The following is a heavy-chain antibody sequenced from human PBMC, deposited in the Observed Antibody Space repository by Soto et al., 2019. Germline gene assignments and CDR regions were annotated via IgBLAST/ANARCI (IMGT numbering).Heavy chain of an antibody. CDR2: SRNEANSYTT. D-gene: IGHD3-22*01. Sequence: GGPLRLSCVASGFTFSDHYMDWVRQAPGKGPEWVGRSRNEANSYTTEYAASVKGRFTISRDDSRKSLYLQMNSLKTEDTAAYYCARSYYDGSRYYGDYWGQGTQVTVSS. CDR3: ARSYYDGSRYYGDY. J-gene: IGHJ4*02. CDR1: GFTFSDHY. V-gene: IGHV3-72*01.